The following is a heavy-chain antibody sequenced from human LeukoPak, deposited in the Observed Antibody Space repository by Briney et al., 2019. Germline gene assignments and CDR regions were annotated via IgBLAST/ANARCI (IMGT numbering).Heavy chain of an antibody. D-gene: IGHD3-3*01. CDR1: GLTVSSTY. J-gene: IGHJ4*02. CDR3: ARDLLEWYFDY. Sequence: GESMRLSCAASGLTVSSTYMSWVSQPPGKGLEWVSVIYSGGSTYYAESVKGRFTISRDNSKNTLYLQMNSLRAEDTAVYYCARDLLEWYFDYWGRGTLVSVSS. CDR2: IYSGGST. V-gene: IGHV3-66*01.